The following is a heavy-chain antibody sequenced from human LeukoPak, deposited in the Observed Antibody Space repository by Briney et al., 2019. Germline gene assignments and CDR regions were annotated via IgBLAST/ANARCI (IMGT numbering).Heavy chain of an antibody. D-gene: IGHD3-22*01. V-gene: IGHV4-31*03. J-gene: IGHJ6*03. CDR3: ARLAYYYDSSGYYNYYMDV. CDR2: IYYSGST. Sequence: PSETLSLTCTASGDSISGGGYYWTWIRQHPGKGLEWIGYIYYSGSTYYNPSLKSRLTISVDTSENQFSLKLSSVTAADTAVYYCARLAYYYDSSGYYNYYMDVWGKGTTVTVSS. CDR1: GDSISGGGYY.